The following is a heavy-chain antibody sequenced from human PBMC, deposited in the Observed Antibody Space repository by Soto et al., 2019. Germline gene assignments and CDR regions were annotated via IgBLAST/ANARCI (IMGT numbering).Heavy chain of an antibody. CDR2: ISYSGST. Sequence: QVQLQESGPGLVKPSETLSLTCTVSGGSISSYYWSWIRQPPGKGLEWIGYISYSGSTNYNPSLKSRVTISVDTSKNQFSLKLSSVTAADTAVYYCARCKGGSCYNWFDPWGQGTLVTVSS. D-gene: IGHD2-15*01. CDR1: GGSISSYY. CDR3: ARCKGGSCYNWFDP. J-gene: IGHJ5*02. V-gene: IGHV4-59*01.